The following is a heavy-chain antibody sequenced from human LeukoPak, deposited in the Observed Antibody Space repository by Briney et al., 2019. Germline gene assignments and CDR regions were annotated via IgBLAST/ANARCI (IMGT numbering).Heavy chain of an antibody. V-gene: IGHV3-30-3*01. J-gene: IGHJ4*02. D-gene: IGHD3-3*01. CDR3: ARDHEWFASDY. CDR2: ISYDGSNK. Sequence: GRSLRLSCAASGFTFSSYTMHWICQAPGKGLEWVAVISYDGSNKYYADSVKGRFTISRDNSKNALCLQMNSLRAEDTAVYYCARDHEWFASDYWGQGTLVTVSS. CDR1: GFTFSSYT.